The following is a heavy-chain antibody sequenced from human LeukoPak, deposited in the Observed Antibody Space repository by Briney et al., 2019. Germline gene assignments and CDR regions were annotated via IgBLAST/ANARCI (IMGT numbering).Heavy chain of an antibody. V-gene: IGHV3-7*01. CDR3: ARIGYSSSCFDY. Sequence: GGSLRLSCAASGLIFNKYWMSWVRHAPGKGLEWVANIKQDGSEKYYADPVKGRFTISRDNAQNSVYLQMNSVRAEDTAVYYCARIGYSSSCFDYWGQGTPVTVSS. CDR2: IKQDGSEK. CDR1: GLIFNKYW. D-gene: IGHD6-13*01. J-gene: IGHJ4*02.